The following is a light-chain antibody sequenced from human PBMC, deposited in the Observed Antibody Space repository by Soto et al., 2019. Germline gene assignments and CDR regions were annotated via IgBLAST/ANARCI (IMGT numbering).Light chain of an antibody. CDR2: LEGSGCY. CDR1: SGHSSYI. J-gene: IGLJ2*01. Sequence: QPVLTQSSSASASLGSSVKLTCTLSSGHSSYIIAWHQQQPGKAPRYLMKLEGSGCYHKGSGVPDRFSGSSTGADRYLTISNLQFEDEADYYCETWDFNTRVFGGGTKVTVL. V-gene: IGLV4-60*02. CDR3: ETWDFNTRV.